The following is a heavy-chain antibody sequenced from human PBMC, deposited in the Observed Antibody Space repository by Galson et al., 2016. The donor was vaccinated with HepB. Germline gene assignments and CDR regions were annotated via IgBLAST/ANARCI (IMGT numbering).Heavy chain of an antibody. Sequence: QSGAEVKQPGAAVKVSCKASGYNFASYGISWVRQAPGQGLEWVGWINVDNGNTNYAQRFQGRVSMTTDTSATTAYMDLRTLTSDDPAVYYCARDSGYDYHFGLDIWGKGTTVTVS. D-gene: IGHD5-12*01. CDR2: INVDNGNT. CDR1: GYNFASYG. V-gene: IGHV1-18*04. CDR3: ARDSGYDYHFGLDI. J-gene: IGHJ6*04.